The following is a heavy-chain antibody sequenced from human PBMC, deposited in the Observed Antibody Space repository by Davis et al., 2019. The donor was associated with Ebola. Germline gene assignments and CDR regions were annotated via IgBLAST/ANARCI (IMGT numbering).Heavy chain of an antibody. CDR3: AREYSGYNYFDY. V-gene: IGHV1-8*03. J-gene: IGHJ4*02. CDR2: MNPNSGNT. D-gene: IGHD5-12*01. CDR1: GYIFTGYY. Sequence: ASVKVSCKASGYIFTGYYIHWVRQATGQGLEWMGWMNPNSGNTGYAQKFQGRVTITRNTSISTAYMELSSLRSDDTAVYYCAREYSGYNYFDYWGQGTLVTVSS.